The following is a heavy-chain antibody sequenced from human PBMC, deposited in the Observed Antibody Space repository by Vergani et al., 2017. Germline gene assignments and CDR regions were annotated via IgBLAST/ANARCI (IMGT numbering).Heavy chain of an antibody. Sequence: EVQLVQSGAEVKKPGESLKISCQISGYSFTNYWIGWVRQMPEKGLEWMGIIHPADSDTRYSPSFQGQVTISVDKSISTTYLQRRSLRAADSAMYYCARLYGRDSSGSKYFDYWGQGTLVTGSS. CDR2: IHPADSDT. CDR1: GYSFTNYW. J-gene: IGHJ4*02. D-gene: IGHD3-22*01. V-gene: IGHV5-51*01. CDR3: ARLYGRDSSGSKYFDY.